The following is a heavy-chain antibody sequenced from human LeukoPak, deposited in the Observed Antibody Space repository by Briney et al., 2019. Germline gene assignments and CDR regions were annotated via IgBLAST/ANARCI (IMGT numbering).Heavy chain of an antibody. J-gene: IGHJ4*02. CDR1: GGSFSGYY. D-gene: IGHD6-13*01. Sequence: PSETLSLTCAVYGGSFSGYYWSWIRQPPGKGLEWIGEINHSGSTNYNPSLKSRVTISVDTSKNQFSLKLSSVTAADTAVYYCARARDTPEVQQLDQSYEGFDYWGQGTLVTVSS. CDR2: INHSGST. CDR3: ARARDTPEVQQLDQSYEGFDY. V-gene: IGHV4-34*01.